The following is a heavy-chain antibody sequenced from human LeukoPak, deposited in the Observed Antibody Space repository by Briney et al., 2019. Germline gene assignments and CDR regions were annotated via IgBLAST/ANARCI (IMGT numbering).Heavy chain of an antibody. CDR1: GYTFTSYG. Sequence: ASVKVSCKASGYTFTSYGISWVRQAPGQGLEWMGWINPNSGGTNYAQKFQGRVTMTRDTSTSTVYMELSSLRFEDTAVYYCARGPRITLIRGGQWYFYMDVWGKGTTVTISS. CDR2: INPNSGGT. J-gene: IGHJ6*03. CDR3: ARGPRITLIRGGQWYFYMDV. D-gene: IGHD3-10*01. V-gene: IGHV1-18*01.